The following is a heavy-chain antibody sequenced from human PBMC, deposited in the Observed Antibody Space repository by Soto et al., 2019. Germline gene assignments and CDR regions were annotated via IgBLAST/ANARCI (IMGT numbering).Heavy chain of an antibody. CDR3: ARAGGGYDFWSGYYLYYFDY. CDR2: ISSSGSTI. Sequence: ESGGGLVQPGGSLRLSCAASGFTFSSYEMNWVRQAPGKGLEWVSYISSSGSTIYYADSVKGRFTISRDNAKNSLYLQMNSLRAEDTAVYYCARAGGGYDFWSGYYLYYFDYWGQGTLVTVSS. V-gene: IGHV3-48*03. CDR1: GFTFSSYE. J-gene: IGHJ4*02. D-gene: IGHD3-3*01.